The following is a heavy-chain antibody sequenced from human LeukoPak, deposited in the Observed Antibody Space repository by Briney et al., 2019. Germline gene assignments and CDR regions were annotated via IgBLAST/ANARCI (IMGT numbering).Heavy chain of an antibody. J-gene: IGHJ3*02. CDR1: GGSISSDSYY. V-gene: IGHV4-61*02. D-gene: IGHD2-21*01. Sequence: SETLSLNCTVSGGSISSDSYYWSWIRQPAGEGLEWIVRVYNAGSNFNSGSNYNPSLKSRVTMSLDTSNNQFSLRLSSVTAADTAVYYCARERTMVGGADIWGQGTKVTVSS. CDR2: VYNAGS. CDR3: ARERTMVGGADI.